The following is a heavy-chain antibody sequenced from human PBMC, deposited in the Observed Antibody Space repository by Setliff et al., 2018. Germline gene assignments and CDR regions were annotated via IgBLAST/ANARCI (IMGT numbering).Heavy chain of an antibody. CDR2: IYTSGST. V-gene: IGHV4-4*07. CDR1: GGSISSYY. D-gene: IGHD2-15*01. J-gene: IGHJ6*03. Sequence: SETLSLTCTVSGGSISSYYWSWIRKPAGKGLEWIGRIYTSGSTNYNPSLKGRVTMSVDTSKHQISLKLSSVTAADTAVYYCARGQRYCSGGSCYYYMDVWGKGTTVTVSS. CDR3: ARGQRYCSGGSCYYYMDV.